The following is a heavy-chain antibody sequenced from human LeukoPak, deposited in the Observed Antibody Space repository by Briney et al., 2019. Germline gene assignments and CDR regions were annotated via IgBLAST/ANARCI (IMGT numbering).Heavy chain of an antibody. CDR1: GGSFSGYY. CDR3: ARGDILTGYYDY. V-gene: IGHV4-34*01. Sequence: KPSETLSLTCAVYGGSFSGYYWSWIRQPPGKGLEWIGEINHSGSTNYNPSLKSRVTISVDTSKNQFSLKLSSVTAADTAVYYCARGDILTGYYDYWGQGTLVTVSS. D-gene: IGHD3-9*01. J-gene: IGHJ4*02. CDR2: INHSGST.